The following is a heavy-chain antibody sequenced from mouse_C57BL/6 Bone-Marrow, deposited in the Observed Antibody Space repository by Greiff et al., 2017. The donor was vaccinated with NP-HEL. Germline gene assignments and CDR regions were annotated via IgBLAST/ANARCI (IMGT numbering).Heavy chain of an antibody. J-gene: IGHJ3*01. CDR2: ISYSGST. CDR1: GYSITSGYD. Sequence: DVQLQESGPGMVKPSQSLSLTCTVTGYSITSGYDWHWIRHFPGNKLEWMGYISYSGSTNYNPSLKSRISITHDTSKNHFFLKLNSVTTEDTATYYCAYGSSSFAYWGQGTLVTVSA. D-gene: IGHD1-1*01. CDR3: AYGSSSFAY. V-gene: IGHV3-1*01.